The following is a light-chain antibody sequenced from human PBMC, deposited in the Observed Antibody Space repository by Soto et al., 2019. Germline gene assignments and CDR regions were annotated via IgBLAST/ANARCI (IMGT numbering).Light chain of an antibody. Sequence: QLVLTQSSSASASLGSSVRLTCTLSSGHSFYTIAWHQQQPEKAPRYLMKVEGSGSHNKGSGVPDRFSGSSSGADRYLSISNLQFEDEADYYCETWDSNSVIFGGGTKVTVL. J-gene: IGLJ2*01. V-gene: IGLV4-60*02. CDR3: ETWDSNSVI. CDR2: VEGSGSH. CDR1: SGHSFYT.